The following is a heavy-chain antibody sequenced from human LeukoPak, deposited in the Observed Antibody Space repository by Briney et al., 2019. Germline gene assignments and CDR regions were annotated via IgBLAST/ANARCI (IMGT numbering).Heavy chain of an antibody. Sequence: SQTLSLTCAISGDSVSRNSAAWNWFRQSPSRGLEWLGRTYYRAKWYNDYGVSVKSRITINPDASKNQFSLQLNSVTPEDTAVYYCARGQWNSIYYFDDWGQGTLATVSS. CDR3: ARGQWNSIYYFDD. V-gene: IGHV6-1*01. D-gene: IGHD6-19*01. J-gene: IGHJ4*02. CDR2: TYYRAKWYN. CDR1: GDSVSRNSAA.